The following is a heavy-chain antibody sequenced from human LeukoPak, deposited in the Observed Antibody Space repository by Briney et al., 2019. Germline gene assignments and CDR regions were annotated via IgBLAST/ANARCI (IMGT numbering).Heavy chain of an antibody. CDR3: AAGGNSYYYYHYYGMDV. CDR1: GGSISSYY. CDR2: IYYSGST. D-gene: IGHD4-23*01. V-gene: IGHV4-59*01. Sequence: PSETLSLTCTVSGGSISSYYWSWIRQPPGKGLEWIGYIYYSGSTNYNPSLKSRVTISVDTSKNQFSLKLSSVTAADTAVYYCAAGGNSYYYYHYYGMDVWGQGTTVTVSS. J-gene: IGHJ6*02.